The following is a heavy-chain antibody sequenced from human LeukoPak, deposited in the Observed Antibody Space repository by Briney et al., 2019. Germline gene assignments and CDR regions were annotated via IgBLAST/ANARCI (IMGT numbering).Heavy chain of an antibody. CDR2: IYTSGST. D-gene: IGHD3-3*01. CDR1: GYSISSGYY. J-gene: IGHJ4*02. CDR3: ARDKGILGVGYYFDY. V-gene: IGHV4-61*02. Sequence: PSETLSLTCTVSGYSISSGYYWSWIRQPAGKGLEWIGRIYTSGSTNYNPSLKSRVTISVDTSKNQFSLKLSSVTAADTAVYYCARDKGILGVGYYFDYWGQGTLVTVSS.